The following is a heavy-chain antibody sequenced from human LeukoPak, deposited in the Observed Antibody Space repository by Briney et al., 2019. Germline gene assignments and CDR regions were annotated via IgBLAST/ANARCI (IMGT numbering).Heavy chain of an antibody. CDR1: GGSLSSYY. Sequence: SETLSLTCTVSGGSLSSYYWSWTRQPPGKGLEWIGYIYYSGSTNYNPSLKSRVTISVDTSKNQFSLKLSSVTAADTAVYYCARLTYYYDSSGYSFDYWGQGTLVTVSS. J-gene: IGHJ4*02. CDR2: IYYSGST. D-gene: IGHD3-22*01. V-gene: IGHV4-59*01. CDR3: ARLTYYYDSSGYSFDY.